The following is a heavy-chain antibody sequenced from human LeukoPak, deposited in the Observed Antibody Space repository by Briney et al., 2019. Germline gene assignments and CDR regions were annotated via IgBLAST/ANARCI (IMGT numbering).Heavy chain of an antibody. Sequence: GGSLRLSCAASGFTVSSNYMSWVRQAPGKGPEWVSVIYSGGSTYYADSVKGRFTISRDNSKNTLYLQMNSLRAEDTAVYYCAREGDGYNNFDYWGQGTLVTVSS. D-gene: IGHD5-24*01. V-gene: IGHV3-53*01. CDR3: AREGDGYNNFDY. CDR1: GFTVSSNY. J-gene: IGHJ4*02. CDR2: IYSGGST.